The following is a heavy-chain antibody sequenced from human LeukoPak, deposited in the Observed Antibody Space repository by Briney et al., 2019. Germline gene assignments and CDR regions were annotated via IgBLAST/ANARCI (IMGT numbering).Heavy chain of an antibody. J-gene: IGHJ3*02. CDR1: GGTFSSYA. CDR3: ARVVVVAATSALDI. V-gene: IGHV1-69*01. D-gene: IGHD2-15*01. Sequence: SVKVSCKASGGTFSSYAISWVRQAPGQGLEWMGGIIPIFGTANYAQKFQGRVTITADESTSTAYMELSSLRSEDTAVYYCARVVVVAATSALDIWGQGTMVTVSS. CDR2: IIPIFGTA.